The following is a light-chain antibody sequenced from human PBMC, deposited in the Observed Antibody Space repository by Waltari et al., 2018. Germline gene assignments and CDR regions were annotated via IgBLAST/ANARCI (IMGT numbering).Light chain of an antibody. J-gene: IGLJ2*01. V-gene: IGLV1-51*02. CDR1: TSNIGNNY. CDR3: GTWDNNLSALV. CDR2: ETE. Sequence: QSVLTQPPSVSAAPGQKVTISCSGSTSNIGNNYLSWYQQLPGAAPKVFIYETEKRPSGIPDRFSGSKSGTSASLGITGLQTGDEAAYYCGTWDNNLSALVFGGGTKLTVL.